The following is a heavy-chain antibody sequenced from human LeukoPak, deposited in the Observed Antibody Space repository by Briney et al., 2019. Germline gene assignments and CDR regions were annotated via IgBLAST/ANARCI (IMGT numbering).Heavy chain of an antibody. J-gene: IGHJ4*02. CDR2: ISYDGSNK. CDR1: GFTFSSYA. D-gene: IGHD5-12*01. Sequence: GGSLRLSCAASGFTFSSYAMHWVRQAPGKGLEWVAVISYDGSNKYYADSVKGRFTISRDNSKNTLYLQMNSLRAEDTAVYYCARVVLNSGYEPPDYWGQGTLVTVPS. V-gene: IGHV3-30*04. CDR3: ARVVLNSGYEPPDY.